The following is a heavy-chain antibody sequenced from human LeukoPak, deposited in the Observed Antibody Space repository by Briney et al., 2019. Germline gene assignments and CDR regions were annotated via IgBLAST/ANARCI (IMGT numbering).Heavy chain of an antibody. CDR1: GFTFGSYA. CDR2: ISGSGGST. Sequence: GGSLSLSCAASGFTFGSYAMSWVRQAQGKGLEWVSAISGSGGSTYYADSVKGRFTISRDNSKNTLYLQMNSLRAEDTAVYYCAKDSIAARPRNWFDPWGQGTLVTVSS. J-gene: IGHJ5*02. CDR3: AKDSIAARPRNWFDP. V-gene: IGHV3-23*01. D-gene: IGHD6-6*01.